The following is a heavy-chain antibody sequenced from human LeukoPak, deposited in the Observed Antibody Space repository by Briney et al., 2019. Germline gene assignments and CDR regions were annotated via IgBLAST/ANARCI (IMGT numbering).Heavy chain of an antibody. CDR3: ARHGAGYYDSSGYYSSPPGFDY. J-gene: IGHJ4*02. CDR2: IYYSGST. CDR1: GGSISSSSYY. Sequence: SETLSLTCTVSGGSISSSSYYWGWIRQPPGKGLEWIGSIYYSGSTYYNPSLKSRVTMSVDTSKNQFSLKLSSVTAADTAVYYCARHGAGYYDSSGYYSSPPGFDYWGQGTLVTVSS. D-gene: IGHD3-22*01. V-gene: IGHV4-39*01.